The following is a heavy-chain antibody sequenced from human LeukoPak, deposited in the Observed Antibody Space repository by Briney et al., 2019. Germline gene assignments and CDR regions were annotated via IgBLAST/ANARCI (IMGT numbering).Heavy chain of an antibody. J-gene: IGHJ4*02. D-gene: IGHD3-22*01. Sequence: GGSLRLSCAASGFTFSSYGMHWVRQAPGKGLERVAVISYDGSNKYYADSVKGRFTISRDNAKNSLYLQLNSLRADDTAVYYCARSYYDSSGSCLDYWGQGTLVTVSS. CDR3: ARSYYDSSGSCLDY. CDR2: ISYDGSNK. CDR1: GFTFSSYG. V-gene: IGHV3-30*03.